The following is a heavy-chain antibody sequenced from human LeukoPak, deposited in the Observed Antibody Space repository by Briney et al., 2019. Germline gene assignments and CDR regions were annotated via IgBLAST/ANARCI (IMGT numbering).Heavy chain of an antibody. V-gene: IGHV1-2*02. J-gene: IGHJ4*02. D-gene: IGHD6-13*01. CDR3: ARLVDSNWYHEVLRGRDY. CDR1: GYTFTAYY. CDR2: INPNTGDT. Sequence: ASVKVSCKASGYTFTAYYVHWVRQAPGQGLEWIGWINPNTGDTNYAPKFQGRVTMIKDTSTNSAYMELNKLTSDDTAVYYCARLVDSNWYHEVLRGRDYWGQGTLVTVSS.